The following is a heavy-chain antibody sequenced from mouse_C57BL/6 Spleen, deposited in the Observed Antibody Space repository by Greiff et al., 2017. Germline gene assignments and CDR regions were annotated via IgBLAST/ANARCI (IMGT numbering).Heavy chain of an antibody. CDR1: GFTFSSYA. CDR2: ISDGGSYT. J-gene: IGHJ2*01. V-gene: IGHV5-4*01. CDR3: ARETIVTTKYYFDY. Sequence: EVMLVESGGGLVKPGGSLKLSCAASGFTFSSYAMSWVRQTPEKRLEWVATISDGGSYTYYPDNVKGRFTISRDNAKNNLYLQMSHLKSEDTAMYYCARETIVTTKYYFDYWGQGTTLTVSS. D-gene: IGHD2-5*01.